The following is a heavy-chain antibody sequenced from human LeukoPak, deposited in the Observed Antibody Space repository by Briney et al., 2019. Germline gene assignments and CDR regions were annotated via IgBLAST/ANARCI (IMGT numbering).Heavy chain of an antibody. J-gene: IGHJ4*02. D-gene: IGHD1-26*01. CDR2: IKGDGSST. CDR1: GFTFSSYR. V-gene: IGHV3-74*01. CDR3: ARAPGSGSFQYDY. Sequence: PGGSLRLSCAASGFTFSSYRMHWVRQTPGKGLVWVSRIKGDGSSTSYADSVKGRFTISRDNAKNSLYLQMNSLRAGDTAVYYCARAPGSGSFQYDYWGQGTLVTVSS.